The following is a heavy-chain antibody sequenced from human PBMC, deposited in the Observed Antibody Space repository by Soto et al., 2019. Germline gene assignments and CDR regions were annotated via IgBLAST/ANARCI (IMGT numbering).Heavy chain of an antibody. V-gene: IGHV1-18*01. Sequence: VASVKVSCKASGYTFTSYGVSWVRQAPGQGLEWMGWINAYNANTNYAQKFQGRVTMTTDTSTNTAYMELRRLRSDNTAVYYCARDARAPDRSDHWGQGTLVTVSS. CDR3: ARDARAPDRSDH. CDR2: INAYNANT. J-gene: IGHJ4*02. CDR1: GYTFTSYG.